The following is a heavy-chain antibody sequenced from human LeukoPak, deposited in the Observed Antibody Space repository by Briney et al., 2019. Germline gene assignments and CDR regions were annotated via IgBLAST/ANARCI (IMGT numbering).Heavy chain of an antibody. J-gene: IGHJ4*02. D-gene: IGHD3-10*01. V-gene: IGHV3-30-3*01. Sequence: PGGSLRLSCAASGFTFSSYAMHWVRQAPGKGLEWVAVISYDGSNKYYADSVKGRFTISRDNSKNTLYLQMNSLRAEDTAVYYCARDRGPYYSFGYWGQGTLVTVSS. CDR2: ISYDGSNK. CDR3: ARDRGPYYSFGY. CDR1: GFTFSSYA.